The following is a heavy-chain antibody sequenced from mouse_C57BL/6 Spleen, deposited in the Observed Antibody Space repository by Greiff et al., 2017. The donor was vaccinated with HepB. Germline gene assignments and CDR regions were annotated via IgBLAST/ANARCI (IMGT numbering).Heavy chain of an antibody. CDR2: ILPGSGST. J-gene: IGHJ1*03. CDR1: GYTFTGYW. Sequence: QVQLQQSGAELMKPGASVKLSCKATGYTFTGYWIEWVKQRPGHGLEWIGEILPGSGSTNYNEKFKGKATFTADTSSNTAYMQISSLTTEDSAIYYCARNYYGSSYRYWYFDVWGTGTTVTVSS. D-gene: IGHD1-1*01. CDR3: ARNYYGSSYRYWYFDV. V-gene: IGHV1-9*01.